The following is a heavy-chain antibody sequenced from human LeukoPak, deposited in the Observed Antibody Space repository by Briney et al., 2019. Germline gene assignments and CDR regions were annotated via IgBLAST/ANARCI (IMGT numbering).Heavy chain of an antibody. D-gene: IGHD3-22*01. J-gene: IGHJ4*02. CDR2: INPNSGGT. V-gene: IGHV1-2*02. Sequence: ASVKVSCKASGYTFTGYYMHWVRQAPGQGLEWMGWINPNSGGTNYAQKFQGRVTMTRDTSISTAYMEPSRLRSDDTAVYYCARGDSSGYYYVWFDYWGQGTLVTVSS. CDR1: GYTFTGYY. CDR3: ARGDSSGYYYVWFDY.